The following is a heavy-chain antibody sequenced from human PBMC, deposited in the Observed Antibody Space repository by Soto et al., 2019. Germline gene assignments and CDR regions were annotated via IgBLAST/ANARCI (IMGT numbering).Heavy chain of an antibody. Sequence: SETLSLTCAVYGGSFSGYYWSWIRQPPGKGLEWIGEINHSGSTNYNPSLKSRVTISVDTSKNQFSLKLSSVTAADTAVYYCALIAVATIDYWGQGTLVTVSS. CDR2: INHSGST. V-gene: IGHV4-34*01. J-gene: IGHJ4*02. CDR1: GGSFSGYY. CDR3: ALIAVATIDY. D-gene: IGHD6-19*01.